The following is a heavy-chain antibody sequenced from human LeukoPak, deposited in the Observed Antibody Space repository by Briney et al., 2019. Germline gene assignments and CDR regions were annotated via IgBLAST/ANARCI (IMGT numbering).Heavy chain of an antibody. CDR3: AKDRSPLDY. J-gene: IGHJ4*02. Sequence: GGSLTLSCAASGFTYSIHAMRWLPQARGKGLEWVSAISGSGGSTYYADSVKGRFTISRDKSKNTLYLQRNSLRAEDTAVYYRAKDRSPLDYWGQGHLATVSS. CDR1: GFTYSIHA. V-gene: IGHV3-23*01. D-gene: IGHD3-16*02. CDR2: ISGSGGST.